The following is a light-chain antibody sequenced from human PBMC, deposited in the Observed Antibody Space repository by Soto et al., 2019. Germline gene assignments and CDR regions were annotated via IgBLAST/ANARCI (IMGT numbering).Light chain of an antibody. V-gene: IGKV1-5*01. CDR2: DAF. Sequence: QSTQSPSTLSTDVGDRVTITCRASQSLSSRLAWYQQIPGKAPKLLIYDAFSLQSGVPSRFSGSGSGTEFSLTISSLQPDDFATYYCQQYNSYPWTFGQGTKVDIK. J-gene: IGKJ1*01. CDR1: QSLSSR. CDR3: QQYNSYPWT.